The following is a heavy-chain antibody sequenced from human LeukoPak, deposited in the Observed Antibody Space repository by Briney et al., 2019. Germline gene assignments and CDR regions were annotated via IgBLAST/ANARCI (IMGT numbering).Heavy chain of an antibody. CDR3: ARVAGSIDY. J-gene: IGHJ4*02. CDR2: MNLKSGNA. D-gene: IGHD6-19*01. V-gene: IGHV1-8*03. CDR1: GYTFTTYD. Sequence: ASVKVSCKASGYTFTTYDINWVRQATGQRLEWMGWMNLKSGNAGYAQNFQGRVTITRDTSISTVYMELSGLRSEDTAVYYCARVAGSIDYWGQGTLVTVSS.